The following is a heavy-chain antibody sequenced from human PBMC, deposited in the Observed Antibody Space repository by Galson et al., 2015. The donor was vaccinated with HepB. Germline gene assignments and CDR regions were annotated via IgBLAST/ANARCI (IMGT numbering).Heavy chain of an antibody. J-gene: IGHJ5*02. D-gene: IGHD2-21*02. CDR2: ISAYNGNT. Sequence: SVKVSCKASGYTFTSYGISWVRQAPGQGLEWMGWISAYNGNTNYAQKLQGRVTMTTDTSTSTAYMELRSLRSDDTAVYYCARDGNSYCGGDCYRGWFDPWGQGTLVTVSS. V-gene: IGHV1-18*01. CDR3: ARDGNSYCGGDCYRGWFDP. CDR1: GYTFTSYG.